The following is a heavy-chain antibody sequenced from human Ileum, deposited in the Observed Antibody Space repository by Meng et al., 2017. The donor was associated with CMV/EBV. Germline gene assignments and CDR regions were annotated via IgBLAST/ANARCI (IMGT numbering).Heavy chain of an antibody. D-gene: IGHD1-1*01. CDR1: GFTCATYW. J-gene: IGHJ4*02. Sequence: WAASGFTCATYWIHWVRQAPGKELVWVSQINGDGRGIIYADSVKGRFTISRDNAKNTLYLQMSSLRPDDTAVYYCAILRGSGTLIDYWGQGTLVTVSS. V-gene: IGHV3-74*01. CDR2: INGDGRGI. CDR3: AILRGSGTLIDY.